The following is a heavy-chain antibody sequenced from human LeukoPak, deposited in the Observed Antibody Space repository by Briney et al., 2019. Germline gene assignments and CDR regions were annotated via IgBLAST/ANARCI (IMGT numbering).Heavy chain of an antibody. V-gene: IGHV4-61*09. Sequence: SETLSLTCTVSGVSISSGSYDWYWIRQPAGKGLEWIVHIYTSGSSNYNPSLKSRVTISVDTSKNQFSLKLTSVTAADTAVYYCTKGRGIWGQGTLVTVSS. J-gene: IGHJ4*02. CDR3: TKGRGI. CDR1: GVSISSGSYD. D-gene: IGHD3-10*01. CDR2: IYTSGSS.